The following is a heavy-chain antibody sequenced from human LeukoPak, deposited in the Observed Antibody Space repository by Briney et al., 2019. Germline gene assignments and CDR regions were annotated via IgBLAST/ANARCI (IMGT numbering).Heavy chain of an antibody. CDR3: AREVREFWSGCWE. D-gene: IGHD3-3*01. V-gene: IGHV3-53*01. Sequence: GGSLRLSCAASGFSVSSTYMTWVRQAPGKGLEWLSIIYSGGIAYYADSAKGRFTISRDTSKNTIYLQMTNLRAEDTAVYFCAREVREFWSGCWEWGQGTLVTVS. J-gene: IGHJ4*02. CDR2: IYSGGIA. CDR1: GFSVSSTY.